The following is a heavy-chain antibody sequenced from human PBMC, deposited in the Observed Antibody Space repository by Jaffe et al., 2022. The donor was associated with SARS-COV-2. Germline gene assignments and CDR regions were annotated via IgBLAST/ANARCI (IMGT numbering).Heavy chain of an antibody. CDR1: GGSISGYY. Sequence: QVQLQESGPGLVKPSETLSLTCIVSGGSISGYYWSWIRQPPGKGLEWVGYIYYSGGANYNPSLNSRVTISLDTSKNQFSLKLSSVTAADTAVYYCARAGSRGAARNGWFDPWGQGTLVTVSS. CDR2: IYYSGGA. J-gene: IGHJ5*02. CDR3: ARAGSRGAARNGWFDP. V-gene: IGHV4-59*01. D-gene: IGHD6-6*01.